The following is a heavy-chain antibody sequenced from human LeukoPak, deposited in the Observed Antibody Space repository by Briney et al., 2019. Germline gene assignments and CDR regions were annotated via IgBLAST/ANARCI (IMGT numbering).Heavy chain of an antibody. Sequence: GGSLRLSCAASGFTFSSYSMNWVRQAPGEGLKWVSCISSSSSYIYYADSVKGRFTMSRDNAKNSLYLQMNSLRAEDTAVYYCARTYYDSSGYYQGEFDYWGQGTLVTVSS. CDR3: ARTYYDSSGYYQGEFDY. D-gene: IGHD3-22*01. J-gene: IGHJ4*02. CDR2: ISSSSSYI. V-gene: IGHV3-21*01. CDR1: GFTFSSYS.